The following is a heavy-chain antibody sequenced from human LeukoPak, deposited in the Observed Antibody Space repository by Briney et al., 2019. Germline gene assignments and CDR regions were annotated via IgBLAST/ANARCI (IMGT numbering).Heavy chain of an antibody. CDR3: ARNAYYSADY. D-gene: IGHD4/OR15-4a*01. J-gene: IGHJ4*02. V-gene: IGHV4-34*01. CDR1: GGSFSGYY. Sequence: SETLSLTCAVYGGSFSGYYCSWIRQPPGKGLEWIGEIHHSGSTNYNPSLKSRVTISVDKSKNQFSLKLSSVTATDTAVYLCARNAYYSADYWGQGTLVTVSS. CDR2: IHHSGST.